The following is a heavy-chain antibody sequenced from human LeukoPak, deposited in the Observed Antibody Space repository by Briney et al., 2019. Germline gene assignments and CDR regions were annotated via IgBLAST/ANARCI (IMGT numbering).Heavy chain of an antibody. J-gene: IGHJ4*02. Sequence: GGSLRLSCAASGFTFSNYWMTWVRQAPGKGLEWVANIKQDGSEKYYVDSVKGRFTISRDNAKNSLYLQMNSLRADDTAVYYCARDVLGPSDYWGQGTLVTASS. V-gene: IGHV3-7*01. D-gene: IGHD3-10*02. CDR3: ARDVLGPSDY. CDR2: IKQDGSEK. CDR1: GFTFSNYW.